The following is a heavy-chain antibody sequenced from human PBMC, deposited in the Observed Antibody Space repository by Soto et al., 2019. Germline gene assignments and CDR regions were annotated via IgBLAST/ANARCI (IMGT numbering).Heavy chain of an antibody. CDR1: GGSVSSSTYY. CDR2: FYYTGST. V-gene: IGHV4-39*01. Sequence: PSETLSLTCTVSGGSVSSSTYYWGWVRQSPGKGLEWIATFYYTGSTYYNPSLKSRVSISADMSNNQFSLTLSSVTAADTAVYYCARHLSWFDSWGQGTLVTVSS. CDR3: ARHLSWFDS. J-gene: IGHJ5*01.